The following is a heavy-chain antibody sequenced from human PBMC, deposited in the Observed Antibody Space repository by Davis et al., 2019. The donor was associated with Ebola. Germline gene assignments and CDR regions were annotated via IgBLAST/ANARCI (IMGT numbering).Heavy chain of an antibody. Sequence: SVKVSCKASGGTFKTNTINWVRQAPGQGLEWMGGIIPILGTPSYAQKFQGRPTIVADESTSTAFMELSGLRSDDTAVYFCARDGLMLPGVIDGFDIWGQGTKVTVSS. J-gene: IGHJ3*02. D-gene: IGHD3-10*01. CDR3: ARDGLMLPGVIDGFDI. CDR1: GGTFKTNT. CDR2: IIPILGTP. V-gene: IGHV1-69*13.